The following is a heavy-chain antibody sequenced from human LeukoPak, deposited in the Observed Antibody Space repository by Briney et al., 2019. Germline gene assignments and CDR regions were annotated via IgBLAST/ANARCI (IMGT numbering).Heavy chain of an antibody. CDR2: IYYSGST. CDR1: GGSISSSSCY. J-gene: IGHJ5*02. CDR3: ARHSFTYSSSWYRWFDP. Sequence: SETLSLTCTVSGGSISSSSCYWGWIRQPPGKGLEWIGSIYYSGSTYYNPSLKSRVTISVDTSKNQFSLKLSSVTATDTAVYYCARHSFTYSSSWYRWFDPWGQGTLVTVSS. D-gene: IGHD6-13*01. V-gene: IGHV4-39*01.